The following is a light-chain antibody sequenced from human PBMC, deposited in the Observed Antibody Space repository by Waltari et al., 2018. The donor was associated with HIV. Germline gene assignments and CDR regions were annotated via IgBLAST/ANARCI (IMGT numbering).Light chain of an antibody. J-gene: IGLJ2*01. CDR2: EDN. Sequence: NFMLTQPHSVSASPGKTVTISCTGSSGSIGPNHVQWHQQAPGSAPTTVIYEDNRRPSGVPDRFSGSIDSSSNAASLTISGLKTEDEADYYCQSYDSTNHVVFGGGTKLTVL. CDR3: QSYDSTNHVV. CDR1: SGSIGPNH. V-gene: IGLV6-57*02.